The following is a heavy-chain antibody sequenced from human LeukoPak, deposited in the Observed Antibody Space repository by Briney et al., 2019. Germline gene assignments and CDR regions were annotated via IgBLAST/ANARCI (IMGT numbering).Heavy chain of an antibody. V-gene: IGHV4-59*01. CDR1: GGSLNNYF. CDR2: VHYSGST. J-gene: IGHJ2*01. Sequence: PSETLSLTCTVSGGSLNNYFWSWIRQPPGKGLEWIGYVHYSGSTNYNPSLKSRVTISIDTSSNQFSLELNSVTAADTAFYYCASRYCGGDCDSGPHWYFELWGRGTLVTVSS. CDR3: ASRYCGGDCDSGPHWYFEL. D-gene: IGHD2-21*02.